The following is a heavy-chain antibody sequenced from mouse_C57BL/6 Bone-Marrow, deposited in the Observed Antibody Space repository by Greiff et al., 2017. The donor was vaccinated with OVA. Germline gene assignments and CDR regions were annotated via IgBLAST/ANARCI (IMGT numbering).Heavy chain of an antibody. CDR3: AKRNYYGSSLAY. CDR1: GYTFTSYG. D-gene: IGHD1-1*01. J-gene: IGHJ3*01. V-gene: IGHV1-81*01. CDR2: IYPRSGNT. Sequence: VQLQQSGAELARPGASVKLSCKASGYTFTSYGISWVKQRTGQGLEWIGEIYPRSGNTYYNEKFKGKATLTADKSSSTAYMGLRSLTSEDSAVYFCAKRNYYGSSLAYWGQGTLVTVSA.